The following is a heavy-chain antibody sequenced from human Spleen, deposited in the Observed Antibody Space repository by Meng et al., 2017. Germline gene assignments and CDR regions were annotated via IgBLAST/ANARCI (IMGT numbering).Heavy chain of an antibody. J-gene: IGHJ4*02. CDR2: ISGSGGST. D-gene: IGHD3-22*01. CDR1: GFTFSSYA. V-gene: IGHV3-23*01. CDR3: AKDHLPYYYDSSGYDDY. Sequence: GGSLRLSCAASGFTFSSYAMSWVRQAPGKGLEWVSAISGSGGSTYYADSVKGRFTISRDNSKNTLYLQMNSLRAEDTAVYYCAKDHLPYYYDSSGYDDYWGQGTLVTVSS.